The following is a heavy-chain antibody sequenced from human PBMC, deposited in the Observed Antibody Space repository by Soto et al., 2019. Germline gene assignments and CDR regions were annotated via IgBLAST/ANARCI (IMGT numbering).Heavy chain of an antibody. CDR1: GCSVGFTYYY. V-gene: IGHV4-61*01. CDR2: IYYSGST. Sequence: XETLSLTCAVSGCSVGFTYYYWTWIRQPPGKGLEWIGNIYYSGSTKHNPSLKSRVTISADTSKNQFSLKLSSVTAADTAVYYCAREGCSGGTCYSGYKLGIDYSGQGTLATVSS. CDR3: AREGCSGGTCYSGYKLGIDY. D-gene: IGHD2-15*01. J-gene: IGHJ4*02.